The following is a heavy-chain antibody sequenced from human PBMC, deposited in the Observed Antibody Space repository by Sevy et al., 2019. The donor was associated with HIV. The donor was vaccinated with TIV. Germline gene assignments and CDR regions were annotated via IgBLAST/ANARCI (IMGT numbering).Heavy chain of an antibody. V-gene: IGHV3-30*02. D-gene: IGHD3-3*01. CDR2: SRYDGSTK. CDR3: AKDVPDQSWYDDFWSGSPCFDY. CDR1: GFTFNVYG. Sequence: GGSLRLSCAASGFTFNVYGMHWVRQAPGKGLQWVAFSRYDGSTKYYADSVKGRFTISRDNSKNTVYLQMNSLTAEDTALYYCAKDVPDQSWYDDFWSGSPCFDYWGRGILVTVSS. J-gene: IGHJ4*01.